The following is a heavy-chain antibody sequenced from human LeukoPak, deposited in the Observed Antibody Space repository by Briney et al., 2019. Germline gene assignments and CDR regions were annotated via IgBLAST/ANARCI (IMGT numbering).Heavy chain of an antibody. J-gene: IGHJ6*03. V-gene: IGHV1-18*01. CDR3: ARTLCRYCSSTPAGGYMDV. D-gene: IGHD2-2*01. CDR1: GYTFTSYG. CDR2: ISAYNGNT. Sequence: GASVKVSCKASGYTFTSYGISWVRQAPGQGLEWMGWISAYNGNTNYAQKLQGRVTMTTDTSTSTAYMELRSLRSDDTAVYYCARTLCRYCSSTPAGGYMDVWGKGTTVTVSS.